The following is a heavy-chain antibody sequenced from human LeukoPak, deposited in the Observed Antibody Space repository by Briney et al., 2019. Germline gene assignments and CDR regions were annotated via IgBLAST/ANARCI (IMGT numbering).Heavy chain of an antibody. CDR2: ISSSGSII. CDR1: GFTFSHYY. V-gene: IGHV3-11*04. J-gene: IGHJ4*02. D-gene: IGHD1-26*01. Sequence: PGGTLRLSCAASGFTFSHYYMRWIRQAPGKGLEWVSYISSSGSIINYADSVKGRFTISRDNAKNSLYLQINSLRAEDTAVYYCARGGWESVFDYWGQGTLVTVSS. CDR3: ARGGWESVFDY.